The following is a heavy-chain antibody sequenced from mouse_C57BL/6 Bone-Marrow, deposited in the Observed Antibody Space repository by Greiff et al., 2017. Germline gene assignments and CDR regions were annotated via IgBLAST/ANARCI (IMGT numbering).Heavy chain of an antibody. Sequence: QVQLQQPGAELVRPGSSVKLSCKASGYTFTSYWMHWVKQRPIQGLEWIGNIDPSDSETHYNQKFKDKATLTVDKSSSTAYMQLSSLTSEDSAVYYCARRGTTVGRYFDVWGKGTTVTVSS. V-gene: IGHV1-52*01. J-gene: IGHJ1*03. CDR1: GYTFTSYW. D-gene: IGHD1-1*01. CDR2: IDPSDSET. CDR3: ARRGTTVGRYFDV.